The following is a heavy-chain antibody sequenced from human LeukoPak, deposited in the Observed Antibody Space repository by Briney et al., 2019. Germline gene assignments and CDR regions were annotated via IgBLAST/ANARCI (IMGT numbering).Heavy chain of an antibody. J-gene: IGHJ4*02. D-gene: IGHD6-13*01. V-gene: IGHV3-7*01. Sequence: GGSLRLSCAASGFSFSTYWMSWVRQAPGKGLEWVANIKQDGSEKYYVDSVKGRFTISRDNAKNSLYLQMNSLRAEDTAVYYCAREGGSTVFDYWGQGTLVTVSS. CDR2: IKQDGSEK. CDR3: AREGGSTVFDY. CDR1: GFSFSTYW.